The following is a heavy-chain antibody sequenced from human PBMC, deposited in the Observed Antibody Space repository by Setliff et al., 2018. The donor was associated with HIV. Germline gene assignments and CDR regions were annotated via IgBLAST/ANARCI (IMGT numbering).Heavy chain of an antibody. CDR2: IYSDGRT. CDR3: ARGVKWLDP. J-gene: IGHJ5*02. V-gene: IGHV3-53*01. Sequence: GGSLRLSCAASGFAVSDNYMTWVRQAPGKGLKWVSVIYSDGRTYYADSVKGRFTISRDDSKNRVLLQMHSLRGEDTALYYCARGVKWLDPWGQGILVTVSS. D-gene: IGHD3-16*01. CDR1: GFAVSDNY.